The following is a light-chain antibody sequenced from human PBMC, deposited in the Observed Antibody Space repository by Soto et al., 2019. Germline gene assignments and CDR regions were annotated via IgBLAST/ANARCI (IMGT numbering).Light chain of an antibody. V-gene: IGLV2-14*01. J-gene: IGLJ3*02. CDR3: SSYTSSATWV. Sequence: QSALTQPASVSGSPGQSITISCTGTGSDIGGYNYVSWYQQHPGKAPQLMIYEATDRPSGVASRFSGSKSGSTASLTISGLQAEDEADYYCSSYTSSATWVFGGGTKLTVL. CDR2: EAT. CDR1: GSDIGGYNY.